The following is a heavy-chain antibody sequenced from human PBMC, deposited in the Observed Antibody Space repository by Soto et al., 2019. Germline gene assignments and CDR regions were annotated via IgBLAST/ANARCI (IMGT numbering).Heavy chain of an antibody. CDR2: IYHSGST. J-gene: IGHJ6*02. D-gene: IGHD3-16*01. Sequence: LSLTCAVSGGSISSGGYSWSWIRQPPGKGLEWIGYIYHSGSTYYNPSLKSRVTISVDRSKNQFSLKLSSVTAADTAVYYCARGGDYGTFGYYYYYGMDVWGQGTTVTVSS. CDR1: GGSISSGGYS. V-gene: IGHV4-30-2*01. CDR3: ARGGDYGTFGYYYYYGMDV.